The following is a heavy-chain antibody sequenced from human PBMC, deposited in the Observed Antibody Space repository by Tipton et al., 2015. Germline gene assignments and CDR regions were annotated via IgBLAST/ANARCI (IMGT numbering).Heavy chain of an antibody. CDR2: IQYSGST. CDR3: ARGTYGGYIQSH. CDR1: SDSISKYY. Sequence: LSLTCSVSSDSISKYYWSWIRQPPGKELEWIGYIQYSGSTNYNPSLKSRVTISVDTSKNQFSLNLTSVTAAGTAFYYCARGTYGGYIQSHWGQGTPVTVSS. D-gene: IGHD4-17*01. J-gene: IGHJ4*02. V-gene: IGHV4-59*12.